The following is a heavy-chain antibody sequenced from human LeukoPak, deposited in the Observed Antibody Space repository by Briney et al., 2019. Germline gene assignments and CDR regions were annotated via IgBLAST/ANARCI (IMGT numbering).Heavy chain of an antibody. CDR2: ISYDGSNK. D-gene: IGHD2-2*01. Sequence: GGSLRLSCAASGFTFSSYGMHWVRQAPGKGLEWVAVISYDGSNKYYADSVKGRFTISRDNSKNTLYLQMNSLRAEDTAVYYCAKDRIVVVPAAIGNYYYYYYMDVWGKGTTVTISS. J-gene: IGHJ6*03. V-gene: IGHV3-30*18. CDR3: AKDRIVVVPAAIGNYYYYYYMDV. CDR1: GFTFSSYG.